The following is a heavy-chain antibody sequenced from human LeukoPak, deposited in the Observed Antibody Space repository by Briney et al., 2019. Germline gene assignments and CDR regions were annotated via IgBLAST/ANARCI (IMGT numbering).Heavy chain of an antibody. CDR1: GGSIRSYY. J-gene: IGHJ6*03. V-gene: IGHV4-4*07. CDR2: IYTSGST. D-gene: IGHD4-11*01. CDR3: ARDSTVTTFNYMDV. Sequence: SETLSLTCTVSGGSIRSYYWSWIRQPAGKGLEWIGRIYTSGSTSYNPSLKSRVTISLDKSKNQFSLKLSSVTAADTAVYYCARDSTVTTFNYMDVWGKGTTVTVSS.